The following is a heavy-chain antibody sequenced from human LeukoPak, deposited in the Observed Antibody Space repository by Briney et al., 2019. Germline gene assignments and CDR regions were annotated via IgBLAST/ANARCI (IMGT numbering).Heavy chain of an antibody. CDR1: GFTFSSYA. J-gene: IGHJ4*02. CDR2: ISYDGSNK. Sequence: GRSLRLSCAASGFTFSSYAMHWVRQAPGKGLEWVAVISYDGSNKYYADSVKGRFTISRDNSKNTLYLQMNSLRAEDTAVYYCARDLYGGKSFDYWGKGTLVSVSS. V-gene: IGHV3-30-3*01. D-gene: IGHD4-23*01. CDR3: ARDLYGGKSFDY.